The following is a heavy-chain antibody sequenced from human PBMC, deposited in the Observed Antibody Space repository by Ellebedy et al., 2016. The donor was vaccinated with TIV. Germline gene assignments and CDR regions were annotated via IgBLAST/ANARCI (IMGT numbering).Heavy chain of an antibody. CDR2: IRPNSGDT. Sequence: ASVKVSCXPSGYTLPTFYMHWVRQAPGQGLEWMGWIRPNSGDTGYAQKFQGRVTMTSDTSISTAYMELNRLRSDDTAVYYCATKHCTGGNCHHPTFDYWGQGTLVTVSS. CDR1: GYTLPTFY. J-gene: IGHJ4*02. D-gene: IGHD2-8*02. V-gene: IGHV1-2*02. CDR3: ATKHCTGGNCHHPTFDY.